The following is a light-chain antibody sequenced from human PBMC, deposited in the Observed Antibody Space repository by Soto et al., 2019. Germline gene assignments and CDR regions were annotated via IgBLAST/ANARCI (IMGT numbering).Light chain of an antibody. CDR1: QSINNW. CDR3: NQYNTYSQT. J-gene: IGKJ1*01. CDR2: DAY. V-gene: IGKV1-5*01. Sequence: DLQMTQSPSTLSASVGDRVTITCRASQSINNWLAWYQQKPGKAHKLLIYDAYSLESGVQLRFSGSGSGTEFTLTIGSLQPDDFATYYCNQYNTYSQTFGQGTKVDIK.